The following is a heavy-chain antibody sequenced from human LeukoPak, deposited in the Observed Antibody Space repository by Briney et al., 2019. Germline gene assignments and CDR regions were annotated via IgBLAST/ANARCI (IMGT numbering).Heavy chain of an antibody. CDR2: ISGSGGTT. D-gene: IGHD2-2*01. CDR1: GFTFSSYA. CDR3: AKEIVVVPAAPPDDAFDI. V-gene: IGHV3-23*01. J-gene: IGHJ3*02. Sequence: GSLRLSCAASGFTFSSYAMSWVRQAPGKGLEWVSAISGSGGTTYYADSVKGRFTISRDNSKNSLFLQMNSLRAEDTAVYYCAKEIVVVPAAPPDDAFDIWGQGTMVTVSS.